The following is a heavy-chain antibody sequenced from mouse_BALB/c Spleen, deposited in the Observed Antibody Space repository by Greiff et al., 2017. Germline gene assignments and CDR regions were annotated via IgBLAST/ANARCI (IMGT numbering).Heavy chain of an antibody. J-gene: IGHJ4*01. CDR1: GFNIKDTY. D-gene: IGHD2-4*01. CDR2: IDPANGNT. V-gene: IGHV14-3*02. Sequence: EVQLQQSGAELVKPGASVKLSCTASGFNIKDTYMHWVKQRPEQGLEWIGRIDPANGNTKYDPKFQGKATITADTSSNTAYLQLSSLTSDDTAVYYCARDAITRAMDYWGQGTSVTVSS. CDR3: ARDAITRAMDY.